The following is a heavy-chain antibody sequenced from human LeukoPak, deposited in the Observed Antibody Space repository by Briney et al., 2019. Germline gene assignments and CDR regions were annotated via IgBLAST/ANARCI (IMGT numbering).Heavy chain of an antibody. CDR3: ARDGINNYFDY. CDR1: GFTFSRHS. Sequence: GGSLRLSCTASGFTFSRHSMNWVRQAPGKGLEWVSSIGSSPGHIYYADAVKGRFTISRDNAKNSLYLHMSSLRAEDTAVYSCARDGINNYFDYWGRGSLVTVSS. V-gene: IGHV3-21*01. CDR2: IGSSPGHI. J-gene: IGHJ4*02.